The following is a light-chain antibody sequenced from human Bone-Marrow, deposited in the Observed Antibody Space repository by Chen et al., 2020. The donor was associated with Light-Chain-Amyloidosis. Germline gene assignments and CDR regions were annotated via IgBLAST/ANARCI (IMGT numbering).Light chain of an antibody. CDR2: GAS. Sequence: EIVLTQSPGTRSMSPGERTTLSCRASPSVDCNSVAWYQQRLGQAPRLLISGASNRATGVPDRFSGSGSGTDFTLTISRLEPEDFAVYYCQRYGRTPPQTFGQGTKVEIK. CDR1: PSVDCNS. V-gene: IGKV3-20*01. CDR3: QRYGRTPPQT. J-gene: IGKJ1*01.